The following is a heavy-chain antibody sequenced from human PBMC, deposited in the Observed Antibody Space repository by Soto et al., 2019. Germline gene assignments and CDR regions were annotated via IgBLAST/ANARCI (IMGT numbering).Heavy chain of an antibody. CDR1: GGSVSSDAYY. D-gene: IGHD6-19*01. CDR3: AKGFSSGWYVDS. Sequence: PSETLSLTCSVYGGSVSSDAYYWSWIRQPPGKTLEWIGFILSGGGTSTNPSLRSRLSISVDTSRNQFSLRLTSVTASDTGVYFCAKGFSSGWYVDSWGRGTLVTVSS. V-gene: IGHV4-61*08. CDR2: ILSGGGT. J-gene: IGHJ4*02.